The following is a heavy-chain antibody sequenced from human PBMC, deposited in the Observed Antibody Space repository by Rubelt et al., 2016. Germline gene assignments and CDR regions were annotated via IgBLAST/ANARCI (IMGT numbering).Heavy chain of an antibody. Sequence: QVQLVQSGAEVKKPGASVKVSCKASGYTFTSYDINWVRQATGQGLEWMGWMNPNSGGTNYAQMFQGRVTMTRDTSISTAYMELSRLRSDDTAVYYCARDGDGYTSGYFQHWGQGTLVTVSS. D-gene: IGHD5-24*01. CDR1: GYTFTSYD. V-gene: IGHV1-2*02. J-gene: IGHJ1*01. CDR2: MNPNSGGT. CDR3: ARDGDGYTSGYFQH.